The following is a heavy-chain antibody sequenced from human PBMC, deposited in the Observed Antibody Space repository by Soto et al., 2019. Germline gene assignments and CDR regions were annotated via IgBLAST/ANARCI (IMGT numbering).Heavy chain of an antibody. V-gene: IGHV4-31*03. D-gene: IGHD5-12*01. J-gene: IGHJ4*02. CDR2: IYYSGST. CDR3: ARGGYSGYGAY. CDR1: GGSISSGSYY. Sequence: QVQLQESGPGLVKPSQTLSLICTVSGGSISSGSYYWSWIRQHPGKGLEWIGYIYYSGSTYYNPSLKSRVTISVDTSKNQSSLNLSSVTAADTAVYYCARGGYSGYGAYWGQGTLVTVSS.